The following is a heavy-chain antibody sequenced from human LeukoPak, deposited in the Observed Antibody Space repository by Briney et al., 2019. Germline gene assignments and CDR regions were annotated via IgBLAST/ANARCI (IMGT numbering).Heavy chain of an antibody. J-gene: IGHJ4*02. V-gene: IGHV1-69*13. CDR1: GGTFSSYG. CDR2: IIPIFGTT. CDR3: ARALRGYDFWSGFLDY. Sequence: SVKVSCKASGGTFSSYGISWVRQAPGQGLEWMGGIIPIFGTTNYAQKFQGRVTITADESTSTAYMELSSLRSEDTAVYYCARALRGYDFWSGFLDYWGQGTLVTVSS. D-gene: IGHD3-3*01.